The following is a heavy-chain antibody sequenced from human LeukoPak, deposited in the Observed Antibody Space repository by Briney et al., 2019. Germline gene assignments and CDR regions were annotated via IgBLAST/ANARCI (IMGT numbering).Heavy chain of an antibody. CDR3: SSNWFDP. CDR1: GGSISSSSYY. Sequence: PSETLSLTCTVSGGSISSSSYYWGWVRQPPGKGLEWIGSIYYSGSTYYNPSLKSRVTISVDTSKNQFSLKLSSVTAADTAVYYCSSNWFDPWGQGTLVTVSS. CDR2: IYYSGST. J-gene: IGHJ5*02. V-gene: IGHV4-39*01.